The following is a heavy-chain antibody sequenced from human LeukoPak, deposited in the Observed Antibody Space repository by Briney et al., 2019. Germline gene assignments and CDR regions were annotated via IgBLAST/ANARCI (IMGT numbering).Heavy chain of an antibody. CDR1: VGSISSSSYY. D-gene: IGHD4-11*01. J-gene: IGHJ5*02. Sequence: SETLSLTCTVSVGSISSSSYYWGWVRQPPGKGLEWIGTMYYSGNIYYNPSLKSRVTMSIDMSKNQFSLMLSSVTAADTAVYYCARHLGNYLDWFDPWGQGTLVTVSS. V-gene: IGHV4-39*01. CDR2: MYYSGNI. CDR3: ARHLGNYLDWFDP.